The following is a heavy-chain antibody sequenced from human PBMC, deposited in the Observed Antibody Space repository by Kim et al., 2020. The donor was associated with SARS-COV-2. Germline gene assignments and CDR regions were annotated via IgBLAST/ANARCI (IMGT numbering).Heavy chain of an antibody. CDR2: ISSSSSYI. Sequence: GGSLRLSCAASGFTFSSYSMNWVRQAPGKGLEWVSSISSSSSYIYYADSVKGRFTISRDNAKNSLYLQMNSLRAEDTAVYYCANIVVVTAIPAFDIWGQGTMVTVSS. J-gene: IGHJ3*02. D-gene: IGHD2-21*02. CDR3: ANIVVVTAIPAFDI. V-gene: IGHV3-21*01. CDR1: GFTFSSYS.